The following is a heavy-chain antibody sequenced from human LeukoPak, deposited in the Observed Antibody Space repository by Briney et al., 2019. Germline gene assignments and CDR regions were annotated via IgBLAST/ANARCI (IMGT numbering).Heavy chain of an antibody. Sequence: SETLSLTCTVSGGSISSGGYYWSWIRQPPGKGLEWIGYIYHSGSTYYNPSLKSRVTISVDRSKNQFSLKLSSVTAADTAVYYCAREGGGGDKYYYGMDVWGQGTTVTVSS. V-gene: IGHV4-30-2*01. CDR3: AREGGGGDKYYYGMDV. D-gene: IGHD2-21*01. CDR1: GGSISSGGYY. CDR2: IYHSGST. J-gene: IGHJ6*02.